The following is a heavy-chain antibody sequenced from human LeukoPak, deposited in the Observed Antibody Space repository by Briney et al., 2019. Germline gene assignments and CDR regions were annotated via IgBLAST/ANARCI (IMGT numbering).Heavy chain of an antibody. V-gene: IGHV1-2*06. J-gene: IGHJ4*02. Sequence: GASVKVSCKASGYTFIGYYMHWVRQAPGQGLEWMGRINPNSGGTNYAQKFQGRVTMTRDTSISTAYMELSRLRSDDTAVYYCARQFSRYYYDSSGDYWGQGTLVTVSS. CDR3: ARQFSRYYYDSSGDY. CDR1: GYTFIGYY. D-gene: IGHD3-22*01. CDR2: INPNSGGT.